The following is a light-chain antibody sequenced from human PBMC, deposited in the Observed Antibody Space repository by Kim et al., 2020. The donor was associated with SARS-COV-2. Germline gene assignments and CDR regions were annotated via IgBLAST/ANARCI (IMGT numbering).Light chain of an antibody. V-gene: IGLV2-14*03. CDR3: NSCTLSSSAV. J-gene: IGLJ7*01. CDR2: DVN. CDR1: SNDVGTCNY. Sequence: QSALTQPASVSGSPGQSITISCTGTSNDVGTCNYVSWYQQYPGKAPKLIIYDVNVRPSGVSNRFSGTKSGNTASLTISGLQAEDEADYYCNSCTLSSSAVFGGGTQLTVL.